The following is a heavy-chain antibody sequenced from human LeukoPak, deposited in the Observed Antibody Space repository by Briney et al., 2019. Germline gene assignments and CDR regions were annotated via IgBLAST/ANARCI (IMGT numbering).Heavy chain of an antibody. CDR1: GGSISSGGYY. V-gene: IGHV4-31*03. CDR2: IYYSGST. Sequence: SETLSLTCTVSGGSISSGGYYWSWIRQHPGKGLEWIGYIYYSGSTYYNPSLKSRVTISVDTSKNQFSLKLSSVTAADTAVYYCARDGPDFSFDYWGQGTLVTVS. CDR3: ARDGPDFSFDY. J-gene: IGHJ4*02.